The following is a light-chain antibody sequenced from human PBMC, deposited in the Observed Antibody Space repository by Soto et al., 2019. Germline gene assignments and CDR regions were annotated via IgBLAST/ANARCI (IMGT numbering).Light chain of an antibody. CDR2: KVS. Sequence: VVMTQSPGARPVTLGQAASISCRSNQVLVHSDGIAYFSWFQQRPGRSPRRLIYKVSNRDSGVPARFSGSGSGTDFALKISRVEAEDVGVYYCMKGTHWPITFGQGTRLEIK. V-gene: IGKV2-30*02. CDR1: QVLVHSDGIAY. J-gene: IGKJ5*01. CDR3: MKGTHWPIT.